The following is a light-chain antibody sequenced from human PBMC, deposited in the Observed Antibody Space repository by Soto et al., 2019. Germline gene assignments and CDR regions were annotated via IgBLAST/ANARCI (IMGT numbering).Light chain of an antibody. Sequence: QSALTQPRSVSGSPGQSVTICCTGTSXDVGGYNYVSWYQQHPGKAPKLMIYDVSKRPSGVPDRFSGSKSGNTASLTISGFQAEDEADYYCCSYAGSYTLPFRTGTKVTVL. CDR1: SXDVGGYNY. CDR3: CSYAGSYTLP. J-gene: IGLJ1*01. CDR2: DVS. V-gene: IGLV2-11*01.